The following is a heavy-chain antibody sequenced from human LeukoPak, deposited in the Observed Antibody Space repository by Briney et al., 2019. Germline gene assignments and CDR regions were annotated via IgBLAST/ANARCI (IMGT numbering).Heavy chain of an antibody. CDR1: AYPFTPYA. V-gene: IGHV1-3*03. J-gene: IGHJ4*02. CDR2: INAGNGHT. D-gene: IGHD5-12*01. Sequence: ASVKVSCKTSAYPFTPYAMHWVRQAPGQRLEWMGWINAGNGHTKYSQEFQGRLTITRDTSANIVYMDLSSLRSEDMAVYYCARGRWVATNQAYYFDDWGQGTLVTVSS. CDR3: ARGRWVATNQAYYFDD.